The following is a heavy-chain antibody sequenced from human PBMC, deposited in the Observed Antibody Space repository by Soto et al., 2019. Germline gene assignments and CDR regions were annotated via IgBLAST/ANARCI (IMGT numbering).Heavy chain of an antibody. CDR2: FNLDGTST. Sequence: GGSLRLSRTVAWRTLDNSWMRRVRQAPGEGLVWVSRFNLDGTSTSFADSVKGRFIISRDNAKNTLYLQMNSLRAEDTAVYYCARGYNYGLDYWGPGTLVTVSS. J-gene: IGHJ4*02. V-gene: IGHV3-74*01. D-gene: IGHD5-18*01. CDR3: ARGYNYGLDY. CDR1: WRTLDNSW.